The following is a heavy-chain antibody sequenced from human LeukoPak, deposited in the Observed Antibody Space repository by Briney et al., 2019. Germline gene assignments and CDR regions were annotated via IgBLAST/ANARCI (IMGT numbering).Heavy chain of an antibody. Sequence: ASVKVSCKASGYSFTSYYMNWVRQAPGQGREWMGIINASGGSTSYAQKFQGRLTMTRDTSTRTVYMELSSLRSEDTAVYYCARAYADEVNTFDYWGQGTLVTVSS. D-gene: IGHD2/OR15-2a*01. CDR3: ARAYADEVNTFDY. V-gene: IGHV1-46*01. CDR2: INASGGST. J-gene: IGHJ4*02. CDR1: GYSFTSYY.